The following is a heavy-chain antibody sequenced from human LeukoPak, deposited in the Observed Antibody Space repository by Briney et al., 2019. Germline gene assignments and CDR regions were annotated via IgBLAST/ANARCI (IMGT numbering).Heavy chain of an antibody. Sequence: SETLSLTCAVYGGSFSGYYWSWIRQPPGKGLEWIGEINHSGSTNYNPSLKSRVTISVDTSKNQFSLKLSSVTAADTAVYYCARAIPRNYYDSSGQNWFDPWGQGTLVTVSS. CDR1: GGSFSGYY. D-gene: IGHD3-22*01. J-gene: IGHJ5*02. V-gene: IGHV4-34*01. CDR3: ARAIPRNYYDSSGQNWFDP. CDR2: INHSGST.